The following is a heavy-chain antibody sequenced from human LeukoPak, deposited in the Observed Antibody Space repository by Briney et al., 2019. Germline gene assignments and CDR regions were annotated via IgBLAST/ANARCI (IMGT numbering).Heavy chain of an antibody. V-gene: IGHV4-59*08. D-gene: IGHD6-13*01. J-gene: IGHJ6*02. Sequence: SETLSLTCTVSGGSISSYYWSWIRQPPGKGLEWIGYIYYSGSTNYNPSLKSRVTISVDTSKNQFSLKLSSVTAADTAVYYCASHQNSSSWYSYYYYYGMDDWGQGTTVTVSS. CDR2: IYYSGST. CDR1: GGSISSYY. CDR3: ASHQNSSSWYSYYYYYGMDD.